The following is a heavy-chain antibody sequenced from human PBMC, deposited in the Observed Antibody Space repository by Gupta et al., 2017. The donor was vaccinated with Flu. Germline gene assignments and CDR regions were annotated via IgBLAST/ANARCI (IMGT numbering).Heavy chain of an antibody. CDR1: FTSYA. J-gene: IGHJ5*02. CDR3: ARTRERRNWFDP. Sequence: FTSYAMHWVRQAPGQRLEWMGWINAGNGNTKYSQKFQGRVTITRDTSASTAYMELSSLRSEDTAVYYCARTRERRNWFDPWGQGTLVTVSS. CDR2: INAGNGNT. V-gene: IGHV1-3*01.